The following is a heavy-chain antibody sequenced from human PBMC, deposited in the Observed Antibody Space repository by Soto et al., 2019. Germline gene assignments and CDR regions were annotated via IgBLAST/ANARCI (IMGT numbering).Heavy chain of an antibody. CDR3: ARQIPFPYSFDS. CDR2: YFYSGST. CDR1: GGSISRSSYY. D-gene: IGHD2-2*02. J-gene: IGHJ4*02. V-gene: IGHV4-39*01. Sequence: TSETLSLTCTVLGGSISRSSYYWGLIRQAPGKGLEWIGSYFYSGSTYSNPSPKSRVTIAIDPSKKPFPLKPNSVTDADTAVYFCARQIPFPYSFDSWGQGSLVTVSS.